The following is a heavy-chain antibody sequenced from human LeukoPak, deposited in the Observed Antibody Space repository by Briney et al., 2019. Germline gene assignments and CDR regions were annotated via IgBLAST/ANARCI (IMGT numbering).Heavy chain of an antibody. Sequence: SQTLSLTCTVSGGSIGSGGYYWSWIRQHPGKGLEWIGYIYYSGSTYYNPSLKSRVTISVDTSKNQFSLKLSSVTAADTAVYYCAREARYALDWFDPWGQGTLVTVSS. D-gene: IGHD3-16*01. CDR1: GGSIGSGGYY. V-gene: IGHV4-31*03. J-gene: IGHJ5*02. CDR3: AREARYALDWFDP. CDR2: IYYSGST.